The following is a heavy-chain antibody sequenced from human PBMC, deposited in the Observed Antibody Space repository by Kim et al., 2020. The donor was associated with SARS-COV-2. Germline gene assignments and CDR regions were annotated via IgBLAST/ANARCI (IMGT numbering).Heavy chain of an antibody. CDR3: AKGGYSSGCPLDY. CDR2: IWYDGSNK. D-gene: IGHD6-19*01. Sequence: GGSLRLSCAASGFTFSSYGMHWVRQAPGKGLEWVAVIWYDGSNKYYADSVKGRFTISRDNSKNTLYLQMNSLRAEDTAVYYCAKGGYSSGCPLDYWGQRTLVTVSS. J-gene: IGHJ4*02. CDR1: GFTFSSYG. V-gene: IGHV3-33*06.